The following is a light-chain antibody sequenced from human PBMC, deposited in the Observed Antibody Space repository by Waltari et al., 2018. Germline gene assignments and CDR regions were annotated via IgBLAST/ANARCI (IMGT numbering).Light chain of an antibody. CDR2: GNI. CDR3: QSYDRSLSGWV. J-gene: IGLJ3*02. Sequence: QSVLTPPPSVSGAPGQRATISCTGSSSNIGAGYDVHWYQQLPGTAPKLLIYGNINRPSGVPDRFSGSQSGTSPSLAITGLLAEDEGDYYCQSYDRSLSGWVFGGGTKLTVL. CDR1: SSNIGAGYD. V-gene: IGLV1-40*01.